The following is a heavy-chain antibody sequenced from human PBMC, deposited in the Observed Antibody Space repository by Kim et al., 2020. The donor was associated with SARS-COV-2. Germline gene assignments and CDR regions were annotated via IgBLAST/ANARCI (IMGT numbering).Heavy chain of an antibody. CDR1: GGSISSSSYY. J-gene: IGHJ4*02. V-gene: IGHV4-39*01. D-gene: IGHD3-3*01. CDR3: ARAFFGVVITNFDY. Sequence: SETLSLTCTVSGGSISSSSYYWGWIRQPPGKGLEWIGSIYYSRSTYYNPSLKSRVTISVDTSKNQFSLKLSSVTAADTAVYYCARAFFGVVITNFDYWGQGTLVTVSS. CDR2: IYYSRST.